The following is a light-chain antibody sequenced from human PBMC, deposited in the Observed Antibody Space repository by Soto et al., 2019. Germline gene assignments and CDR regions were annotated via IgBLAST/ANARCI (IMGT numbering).Light chain of an antibody. Sequence: DILLPQSPVTLSLSPGVRATLYCRASQSVRTYLAWYQVKHGQAPSLLIYDASRRASGVPARFSGSGSGTDFTRTSSSLEPEDFALYYCQQRNAWPPITFGQGTRLEIK. CDR3: QQRNAWPPIT. CDR1: QSVRTY. V-gene: IGKV3-11*01. J-gene: IGKJ5*01. CDR2: DAS.